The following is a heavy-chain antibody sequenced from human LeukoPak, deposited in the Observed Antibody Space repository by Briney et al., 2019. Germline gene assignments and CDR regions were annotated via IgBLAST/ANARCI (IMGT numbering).Heavy chain of an antibody. Sequence: QTGGSLRLSCTASGFIFNTQNMNWVRQAPGKGLEWVSYISRSSDAIYYADSVKGRFTISRDNAKNSLYLLMNSLRAEDTAIYYCARDYSYGDSIDYWGQGTLVTVSS. CDR3: ARDYSYGDSIDY. J-gene: IGHJ4*02. CDR2: ISRSSDAI. D-gene: IGHD4-17*01. CDR1: GFIFNTQN. V-gene: IGHV3-48*01.